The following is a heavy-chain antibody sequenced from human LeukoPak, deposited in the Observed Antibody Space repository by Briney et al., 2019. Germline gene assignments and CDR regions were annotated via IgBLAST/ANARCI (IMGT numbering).Heavy chain of an antibody. CDR2: IIPIFGTA. J-gene: IGHJ1*01. CDR3: YSSSSGEYFQH. D-gene: IGHD6-6*01. CDR1: GGTFSSYA. Sequence: ASVKVSCKASGGTFSSYAISWVRQAPGQGLEWMGGIIPIFGTANYAQKFQGRVTITADESTSTAYMELSSLRSEDTAVYYCYSSSSGEYFQHWGQGTLVTVSS. V-gene: IGHV1-69*13.